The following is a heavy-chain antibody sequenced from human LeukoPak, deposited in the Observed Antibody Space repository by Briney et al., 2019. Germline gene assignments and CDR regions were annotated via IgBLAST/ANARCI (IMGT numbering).Heavy chain of an antibody. D-gene: IGHD3-22*01. J-gene: IGHJ4*02. CDR1: GYTFINFG. CDR2: ISAYNGDT. Sequence: ASVKVSCKAFGYTFINFGISWVRQAPGQGLEWMGWISAYNGDTKYAQKLQGRVTMTTDTSTSTAYMELRSLTSDDTAVYYCTREGGSYSSGYYFVYWGQGTPVTVSS. CDR3: TREGGSYSSGYYFVY. V-gene: IGHV1-18*01.